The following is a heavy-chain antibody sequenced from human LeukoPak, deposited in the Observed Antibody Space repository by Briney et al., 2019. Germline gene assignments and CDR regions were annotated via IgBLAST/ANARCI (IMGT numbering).Heavy chain of an antibody. CDR1: GDSISTFH. D-gene: IGHD2-15*01. Sequence: KPSETLSLTCTVSGDSISTFHWSWIRQPPGRGLEWIAFNHNTGSTNYNPSLNSRVTILVDTSKNQFSLKLSSVTAADTAVYYCARHVHCSGGSCYRYGMDVWGQGTTVTVSS. CDR3: ARHVHCSGGSCYRYGMDV. CDR2: NHNTGST. V-gene: IGHV4-59*08. J-gene: IGHJ6*02.